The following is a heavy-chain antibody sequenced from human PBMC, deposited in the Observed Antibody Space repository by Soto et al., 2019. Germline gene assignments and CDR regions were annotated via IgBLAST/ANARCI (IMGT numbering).Heavy chain of an antibody. CDR2: IYWDDDK. CDR3: AHRGYMYGNWDHGYFDY. Sequence: QITLKESGPTRVKPTQTLALTCTFSGFSLTTSGVGVGWIRKTPGKALEWLAVIYWDDDKRYNPSLKNRLTITKDTFKNQVVIIMADMDPVDTATYFCAHRGYMYGNWDHGYFDYWGQGTLVTVSS. D-gene: IGHD5-18*01. CDR1: GFSLTTSGVG. V-gene: IGHV2-5*02. J-gene: IGHJ4*02.